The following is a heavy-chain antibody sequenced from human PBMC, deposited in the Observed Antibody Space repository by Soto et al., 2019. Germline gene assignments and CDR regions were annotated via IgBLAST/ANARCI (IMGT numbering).Heavy chain of an antibody. D-gene: IGHD3-3*01. Sequence: EVQLVESGGGLVQPGGSLRLSCAASGFTFSSYSMNWVRQAPGKGLEWVSYISSSSSTIYYADPVKGRFTISRDNAKNSRYLQMNSLRDEDTAVYYCARSDRWGGSLNAFDIWGQETMVTVSS. CDR2: ISSSSSTI. CDR1: GFTFSSYS. J-gene: IGHJ3*02. V-gene: IGHV3-48*02. CDR3: ARSDRWGGSLNAFDI.